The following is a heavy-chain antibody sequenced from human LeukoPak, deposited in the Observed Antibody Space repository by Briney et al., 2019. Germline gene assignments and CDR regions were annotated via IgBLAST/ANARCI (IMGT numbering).Heavy chain of an antibody. CDR3: ARRGEPLGYYYYYMDV. D-gene: IGHD1-26*01. CDR1: GGSISSYY. V-gene: IGHV4-59*05. Sequence: SETLSLTCTVSGGSISSYYWSWIRQPPGKGLEWIGSIYYSGSTYYNPSLKSRVTISVDTSKNQFSLKLSSVTAADTAVYYCARRGEPLGYYYYYMDVWGKGTTVTVSS. J-gene: IGHJ6*03. CDR2: IYYSGST.